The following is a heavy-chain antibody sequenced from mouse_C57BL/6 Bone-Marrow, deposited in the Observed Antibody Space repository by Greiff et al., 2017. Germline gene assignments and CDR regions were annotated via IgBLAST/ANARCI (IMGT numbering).Heavy chain of an antibody. V-gene: IGHV1-69*01. J-gene: IGHJ1*03. D-gene: IGHD2-3*01. Sequence: QVQLQQPGAELVMPGASVKLSCKASGYTFTSYWMHWVKQRPGQGLEWIGEIDPSDSYTNYNQKFKGKSTLTVDKSSSTAYMQLSSLTSEDSAVYYCAREGYYFWYFDVWGTGTRVTVSS. CDR2: IDPSDSYT. CDR3: AREGYYFWYFDV. CDR1: GYTFTSYW.